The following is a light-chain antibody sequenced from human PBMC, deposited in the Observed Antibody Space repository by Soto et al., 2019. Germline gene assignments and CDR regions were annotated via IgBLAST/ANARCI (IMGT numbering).Light chain of an antibody. CDR3: QQSYSTPPYT. CDR1: QSVGTN. J-gene: IGKJ2*01. Sequence: EIVMTQSPVILSVSPGERATLSCRASQSVGTNLAWYQQKPGQAPRLLISGAATRATGIPARFSGRGSGTEFTLTVSSLQSEDFATYYCQQSYSTPPYTFGQGTKLEIK. CDR2: GAA. V-gene: IGKV3-15*01.